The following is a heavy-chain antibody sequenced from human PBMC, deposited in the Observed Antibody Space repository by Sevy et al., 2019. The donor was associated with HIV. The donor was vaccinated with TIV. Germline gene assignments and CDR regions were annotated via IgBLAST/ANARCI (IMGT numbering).Heavy chain of an antibody. CDR2: IWYDGSNK. CDR1: GFTFSSYG. CDR3: ARDQGTMGFDP. D-gene: IGHD3-3*01. J-gene: IGHJ5*02. Sequence: GGSLRLSCAASGFTFSSYGMHWVRQAPGKGLEWVAVIWYDGSNKYYADSVKDRFTISRDNSKNTLYLQMNSLRAEDTAGYYCARDQGTMGFDPWGQGTLVTVSS. V-gene: IGHV3-33*01.